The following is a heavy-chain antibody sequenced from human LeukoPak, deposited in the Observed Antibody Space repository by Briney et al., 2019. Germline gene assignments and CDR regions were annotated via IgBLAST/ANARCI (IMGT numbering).Heavy chain of an antibody. Sequence: GASVKVSCKASGYTFTSNYIHWVRQAPGQGLEWMGMIYPRDGSTSYAQKFQGRVTVTRDTSTSTVYMELSSLRSEDTAVYYCARDASGNYYWADYWGQGTLVTVSS. J-gene: IGHJ4*02. CDR3: ARDASGNYYWADY. CDR2: IYPRDGST. V-gene: IGHV1-46*01. CDR1: GYTFTSNY. D-gene: IGHD1-26*01.